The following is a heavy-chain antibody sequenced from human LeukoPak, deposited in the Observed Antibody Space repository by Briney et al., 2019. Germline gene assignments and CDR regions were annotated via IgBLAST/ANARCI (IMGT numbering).Heavy chain of an antibody. V-gene: IGHV3-9*01. Sequence: AGGSLRLSCAASGFTFDDYAMHWVRHAPGKGLEWVSGISWNSGSIAYADSVKGRFTISRDNAKNSLYLQMNSLRAEDTAVYYCARHVVAVGFDYWGQGTLVTVSS. CDR2: ISWNSGSI. CDR3: ARHVVAVGFDY. CDR1: GFTFDDYA. D-gene: IGHD3-22*01. J-gene: IGHJ4*02.